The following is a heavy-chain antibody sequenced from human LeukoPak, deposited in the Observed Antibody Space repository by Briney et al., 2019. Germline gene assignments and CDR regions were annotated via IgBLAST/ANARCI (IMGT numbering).Heavy chain of an antibody. D-gene: IGHD6-19*01. CDR3: AREGYSSGLGINYFDY. V-gene: IGHV3-23*01. CDR1: GFTFSSYA. CDR2: ISGSGGST. J-gene: IGHJ4*02. Sequence: GGSLRLSCAASGFTFSSYAMSWVRQAPGKGLEWVSAISGSGGSTYYADSVKGRFTISRDNSKNTLYLQMNSLRAEDTAVYYCAREGYSSGLGINYFDYWGQGTLVTVSS.